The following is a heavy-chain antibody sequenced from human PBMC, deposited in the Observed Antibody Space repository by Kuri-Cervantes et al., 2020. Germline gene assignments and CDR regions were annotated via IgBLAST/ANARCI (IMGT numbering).Heavy chain of an antibody. CDR1: GFTFSSYA. CDR2: ISYDGSNK. J-gene: IGHJ3*02. Sequence: GESLKISCAASGFTFSSYAMHWVRQAPGKGLEWVAVISYDGSNKYYADSVKGRFTISRDNSKNTLYLQMNSLRAEDTAVYYCAVDYGGNSDAFDIWGQGTMVTVSS. CDR3: AVDYGGNSDAFDI. V-gene: IGHV3-30*14. D-gene: IGHD4-23*01.